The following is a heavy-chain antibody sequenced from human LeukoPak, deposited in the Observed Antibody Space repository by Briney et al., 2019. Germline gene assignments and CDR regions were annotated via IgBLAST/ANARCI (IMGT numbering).Heavy chain of an antibody. J-gene: IGHJ3*02. V-gene: IGHV5-51*01. D-gene: IGHD6-19*01. CDR3: ARPPTSGWYRGAFDI. Sequence: GESLKISCKGSGYSFSNYFIAWVRQMPEKGLEWMGIIYPGDSDTTYSPSFQGQVAMSADKSISTAYLQWSSLKASDTAMYYCARPPTSGWYRGAFDIWGQGTMVTVSS. CDR1: GYSFSNYF. CDR2: IYPGDSDT.